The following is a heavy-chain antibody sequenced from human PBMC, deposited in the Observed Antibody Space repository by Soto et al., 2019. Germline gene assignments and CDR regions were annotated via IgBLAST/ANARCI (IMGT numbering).Heavy chain of an antibody. J-gene: IGHJ3*02. Sequence: EVQLVESGGGLVQPGGSLRLSCAATGFTFSSYWMHWVRQAPGKGLVWVSRINSDGRSTSYADSVQGRFTISRDNTKNTLYLQMNSLRAEDTAVYYCAKRAYCSGGRCYDGRGDFDIWGQGTTVTVSS. D-gene: IGHD2-15*01. CDR3: AKRAYCSGGRCYDGRGDFDI. CDR2: INSDGRST. V-gene: IGHV3-74*01. CDR1: GFTFSSYW.